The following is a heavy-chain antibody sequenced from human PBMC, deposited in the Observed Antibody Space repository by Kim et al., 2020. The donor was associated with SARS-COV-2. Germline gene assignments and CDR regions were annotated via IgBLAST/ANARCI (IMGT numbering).Heavy chain of an antibody. V-gene: IGHV3-7*03. J-gene: IGHJ3*02. CDR3: ARDHLWVGATGTFDI. Sequence: DTGKGPSTLPRDTAKNTLYLQMTSLRAEDTAVYYCARDHLWVGATGTFDIWGQGTMVTVSS. D-gene: IGHD1-26*01.